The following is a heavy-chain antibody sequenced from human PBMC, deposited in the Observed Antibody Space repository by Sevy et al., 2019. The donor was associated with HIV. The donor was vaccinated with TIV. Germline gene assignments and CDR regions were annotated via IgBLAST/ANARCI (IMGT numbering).Heavy chain of an antibody. CDR2: LSFGCGKI. CDR1: GFAFHEYS. J-gene: IGHJ4*02. D-gene: IGHD2-8*01. V-gene: IGHV3-23*01. Sequence: GGSLRLSCAASGFAFHEYSMSWVRQAPGKGLEWVATLSFGCGKINYADSVKGRFTISRDNSKNSFYLQMDNLRVEDTALYYCAGEGCSRPHDYWGQGTRVTVSS. CDR3: AGEGCSRPHDY.